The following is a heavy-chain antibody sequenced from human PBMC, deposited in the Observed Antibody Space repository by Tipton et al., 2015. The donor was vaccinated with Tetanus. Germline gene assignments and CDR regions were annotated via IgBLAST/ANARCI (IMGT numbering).Heavy chain of an antibody. D-gene: IGHD3-10*01. CDR1: GHNSRSYW. CDR2: IYPGDSDA. V-gene: IGHV5-51*01. J-gene: IGHJ5*02. Sequence: VQLVQSGAEVKKPGESLKISCKASGHNSRSYWVSWVRQMPGKGLEWMGIIYPGDSDATYNPSFQGQVTISADKSIHTAYLQWASLKPSDTAIYFCARLPKHYSASGSTWGQGTQATVSS. CDR3: ARLPKHYSASGST.